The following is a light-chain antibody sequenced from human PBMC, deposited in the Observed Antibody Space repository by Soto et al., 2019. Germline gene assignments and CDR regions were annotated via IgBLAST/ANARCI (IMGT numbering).Light chain of an antibody. Sequence: IVLTQSPATLSVSPVERATLSCRATETVSTNLAWFQRKPGQTPRLLIYDTSTRATGVPTRFSGSRSGAEFTLTINSLQSEDFAVYYCQPYNNLPLSFGGGTKV. CDR2: DTS. J-gene: IGKJ4*01. CDR1: ETVSTN. V-gene: IGKV3-15*01. CDR3: QPYNNLPLS.